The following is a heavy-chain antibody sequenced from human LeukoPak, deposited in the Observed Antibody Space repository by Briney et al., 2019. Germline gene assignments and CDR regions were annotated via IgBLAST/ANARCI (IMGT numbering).Heavy chain of an antibody. CDR1: GYTFTGYH. Sequence: ASVKVSCKASGYTFTGYHMHWVRQAPGQGLEWMGWINPNRGGTNYAQKFQGRVTMTRDTSISTAYMELSRLRSDDTAVYYCARGIAARRFDYWGQGTLVTVSS. CDR2: INPNRGGT. V-gene: IGHV1-2*02. D-gene: IGHD6-6*01. J-gene: IGHJ4*02. CDR3: ARGIAARRFDY.